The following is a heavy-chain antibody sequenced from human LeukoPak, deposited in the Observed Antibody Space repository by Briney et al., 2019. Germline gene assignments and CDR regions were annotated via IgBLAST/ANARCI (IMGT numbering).Heavy chain of an antibody. CDR3: ARDLLGDFWSGYYAGLDY. Sequence: GGSLRLSCAASGFTFSSYRMNWVRQAPGKGLEWVSYISSSSSTIYYADSVKGRFTISRDNAKNSLYLQMNSLRDEDTAVYYCARDLLGDFWSGYYAGLDYWGQGTLVTVSS. CDR1: GFTFSSYR. CDR2: ISSSSSTI. D-gene: IGHD3-3*01. V-gene: IGHV3-48*02. J-gene: IGHJ4*02.